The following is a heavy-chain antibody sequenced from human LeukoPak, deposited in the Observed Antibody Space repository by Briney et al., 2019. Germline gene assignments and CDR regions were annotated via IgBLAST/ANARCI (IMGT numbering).Heavy chain of an antibody. Sequence: PSETLSLTCTASGGSISSSSYYWGWIRQPPGKGLEWIGSIYYSGSTYYNPSLKSRVTISVDTSKNQFSLKLSSVTAADTAVYYCARGMVDCSGGSCYSPLDYWGQGTLVTVSS. J-gene: IGHJ4*02. V-gene: IGHV4-39*07. CDR1: GGSISSSSYY. CDR3: ARGMVDCSGGSCYSPLDY. D-gene: IGHD2-15*01. CDR2: IYYSGST.